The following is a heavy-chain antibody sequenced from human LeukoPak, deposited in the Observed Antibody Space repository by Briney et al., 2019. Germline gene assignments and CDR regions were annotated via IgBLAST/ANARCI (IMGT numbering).Heavy chain of an antibody. V-gene: IGHV3-11*01. Sequence: PGGSLRLSCAASGFTFSDYYMSWIRQAPGKGLEWVSYISSSGSTIYYADSVKGRFTISRDNAKNSLYPQMNSLRAEDTAVYYCASASYYYYGMDVWGQGTTVTVSS. CDR2: ISSSGSTI. CDR1: GFTFSDYY. J-gene: IGHJ6*02. CDR3: ASASYYYYGMDV.